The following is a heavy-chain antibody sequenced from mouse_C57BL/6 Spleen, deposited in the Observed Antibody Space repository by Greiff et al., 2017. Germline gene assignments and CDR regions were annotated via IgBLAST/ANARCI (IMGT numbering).Heavy chain of an antibody. CDR2: IDPENGDT. J-gene: IGHJ2*01. V-gene: IGHV14-4*01. D-gene: IGHD3-2*02. CDR3: TTAQAVDY. Sequence: VQLKESGAELVRPGASVKLSCTASGFNIKDDYMHWVKQRPEQGLEWIGWIDPENGDTEYASKFQGKATITADTSSNTAYLQLSSLTSEDTAVYYCTTAQAVDYWGQGTTLTVSS. CDR1: GFNIKDDY.